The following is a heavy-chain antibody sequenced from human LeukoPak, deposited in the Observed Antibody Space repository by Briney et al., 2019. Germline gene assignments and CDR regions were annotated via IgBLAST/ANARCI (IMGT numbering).Heavy chain of an antibody. CDR3: AKPGDYDFWSGSYGDYFDY. Sequence: GGSLRLSCAASGFTFSSYGMHWVRQAPGKGLEWVAFIRCDGSNKYYADSVKGRFTISRDNSKNTLYLQMNSLRAEDTAVYYCAKPGDYDFWSGSYGDYFDYWGQGTLVTVSS. J-gene: IGHJ4*02. CDR1: GFTFSSYG. V-gene: IGHV3-30*02. D-gene: IGHD3-3*01. CDR2: IRCDGSNK.